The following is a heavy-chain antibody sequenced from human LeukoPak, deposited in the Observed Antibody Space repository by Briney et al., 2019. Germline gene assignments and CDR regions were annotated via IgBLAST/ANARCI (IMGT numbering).Heavy chain of an antibody. CDR3: ARHSSGTYYNSYGAFDI. D-gene: IGHD3-10*01. V-gene: IGHV4-59*08. CDR2: LYYSGST. J-gene: IGHJ3*02. Sequence: SETLSLTCSVSGGSISTYYRSWIRQTPGKGLEWIGYLYYSGSTNYNPSLKSQVTISLDASKKQFSLKLRSVTAADTAVYYCARHSSGTYYNSYGAFDIWGQGTMVTVSS. CDR1: GGSISTYY.